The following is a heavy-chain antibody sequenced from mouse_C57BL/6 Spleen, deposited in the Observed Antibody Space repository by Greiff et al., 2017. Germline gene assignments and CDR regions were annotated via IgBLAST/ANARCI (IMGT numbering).Heavy chain of an antibody. CDR3: ALITTVVFDV. V-gene: IGHV1-55*01. CDR2: IYPGSGST. D-gene: IGHD1-1*01. Sequence: QVQLQQPGAELVKPGASVKMSCKASGYTFTSYWITWVKQRPGQGLEWIGDIYPGSGSTNYNEKFKSKATLTVDTSSSTASMQLSSLTSEDSAVYYCALITTVVFDVWGTGTTVTVSS. J-gene: IGHJ1*03. CDR1: GYTFTSYW.